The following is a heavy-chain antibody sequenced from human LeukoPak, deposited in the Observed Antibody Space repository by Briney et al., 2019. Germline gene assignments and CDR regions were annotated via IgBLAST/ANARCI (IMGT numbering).Heavy chain of an antibody. V-gene: IGHV1-18*01. CDR2: ISAYNGNT. J-gene: IGHJ4*02. CDR3: ARGGHYYENLGDY. Sequence: SSVKVSCKASGYTFTSYGISWVRHAPGQGLERIRWISAYNGNTNYAQKLQGRVTMTTDTSTSTAYMELRSLRSDDTAVYYCARGGHYYENLGDYWGQGTLVTVSS. D-gene: IGHD3-22*01. CDR1: GYTFTSYG.